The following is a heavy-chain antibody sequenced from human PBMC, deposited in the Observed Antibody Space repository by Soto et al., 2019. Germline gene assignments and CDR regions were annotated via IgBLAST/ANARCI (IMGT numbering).Heavy chain of an antibody. CDR1: GFAFGTYG. D-gene: IGHD2-15*01. V-gene: IGHV3-23*05. CDR2: IDSNSGKI. Sequence: GGALRLSCAASGFAFGTYGTTWVRHAPGRGLEWVPGIDSNSGKIFYADSVRGRFIISSDNSKSMLYLQRNSPRDEDTAIYYCTKWEGYADVWGQGPTVTVSS. J-gene: IGHJ6*02. CDR3: TKWEGYADV.